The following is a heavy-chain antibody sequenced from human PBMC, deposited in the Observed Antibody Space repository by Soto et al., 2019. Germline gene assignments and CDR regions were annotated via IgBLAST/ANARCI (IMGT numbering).Heavy chain of an antibody. CDR3: ARNWSDIVVVPAALYYYYYGMDV. CDR1: GFTFSSYS. Sequence: EVQLVESGGGLVQPGGSLRLSCAASGFTFSSYSMNWVRQAPGKGLEWVSYISSSSSTIYYADSVKGRFTISRDNAKNSLYVQMNSLRDEDTAVYYCARNWSDIVVVPAALYYYYYGMDVW. D-gene: IGHD2-2*01. V-gene: IGHV3-48*02. J-gene: IGHJ6*01. CDR2: ISSSSSTI.